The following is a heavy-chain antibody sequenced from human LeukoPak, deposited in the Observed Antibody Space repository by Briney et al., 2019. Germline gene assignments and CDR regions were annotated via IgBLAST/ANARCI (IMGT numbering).Heavy chain of an antibody. D-gene: IGHD5-18*01. CDR1: GFTFSSYA. Sequence: GGSLRLSCAASGFTFSSYAMSWVRQAPGKGLEWVSAISGSGGSTYYADSVKGRFTISRDNSKNTLYLHMNTLRAEDTAVYYCAKASRFGYSYGPREYFYYMDVWGKGTTVTISS. CDR3: AKASRFGYSYGPREYFYYMDV. J-gene: IGHJ6*03. CDR2: ISGSGGST. V-gene: IGHV3-23*01.